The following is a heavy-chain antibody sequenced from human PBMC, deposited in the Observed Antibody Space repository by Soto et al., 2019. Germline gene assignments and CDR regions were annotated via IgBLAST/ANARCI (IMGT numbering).Heavy chain of an antibody. Sequence: ASVKVSCKASGYTFTSYGISWVRQASGQGLEWMGWISAYNGNTNYAQKLQGRVTMTTDTSTSTAYMELRSLRPDDTAVYYCARWSVSGWPEPDNWFDPWGQGTLVTVSS. CDR3: ARWSVSGWPEPDNWFDP. V-gene: IGHV1-18*04. CDR2: ISAYNGNT. J-gene: IGHJ5*02. CDR1: GYTFTSYG. D-gene: IGHD6-19*01.